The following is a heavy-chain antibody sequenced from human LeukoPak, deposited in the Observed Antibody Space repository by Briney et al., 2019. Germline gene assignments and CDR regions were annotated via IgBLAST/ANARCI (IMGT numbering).Heavy chain of an antibody. D-gene: IGHD3-22*01. CDR2: MYYSGST. V-gene: IGHV4-61*01. CDR3: ARDFYYDSSGYYDALDI. Sequence: PSETLTLTCTASGVSVSSGSHYWSWIRQPPGKGLEWIGYMYYSGSTSYNPSLKSRVTISVDTSKNQFSLKLSSVAAADTAVYYCARDFYYDSSGYYDALDIWGQGSMFTVSS. CDR1: GVSVSSGSHY. J-gene: IGHJ3*02.